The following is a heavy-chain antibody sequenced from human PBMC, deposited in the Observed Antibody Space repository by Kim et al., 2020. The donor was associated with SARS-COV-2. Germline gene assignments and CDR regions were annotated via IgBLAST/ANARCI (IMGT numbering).Heavy chain of an antibody. J-gene: IGHJ4*02. CDR1: GGSISSYY. D-gene: IGHD6-19*01. CDR2: IYYSGST. V-gene: IGHV4-59*08. Sequence: SETLSLTCTVSGGSISSYYWSWIRQPPGKGLEWIGYIYYSGSTNYNPSLKSRVTISVDTSKNQFSLKLSPVTAADTAVYYCSCQRYSSGCFDYWGQGTLVTVSS. CDR3: SCQRYSSGCFDY.